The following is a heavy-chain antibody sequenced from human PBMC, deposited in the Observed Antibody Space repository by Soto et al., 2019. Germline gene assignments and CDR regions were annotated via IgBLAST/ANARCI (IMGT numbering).Heavy chain of an antibody. CDR3: ARQTYSISTGCYGGGLAY. CDR2: IYYSGST. J-gene: IGHJ4*02. D-gene: IGHD2-2*01. V-gene: IGHV4-39*01. Sequence: QLQLQESGPGLVKPSETLSLACTVSGGSISSSSYYWAWLRQPPGKGLEWIGSIYYSGSTYYNPSLTRRATIAVDTATHQLSLKRTSVTAANTAVYYCARQTYSISTGCYGGGLAYWGQGTMVTVSS. CDR1: GGSISSSSYY.